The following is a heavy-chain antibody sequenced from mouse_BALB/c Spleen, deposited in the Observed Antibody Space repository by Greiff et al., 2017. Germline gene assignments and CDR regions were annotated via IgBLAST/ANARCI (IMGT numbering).Heavy chain of an antibody. D-gene: IGHD2-14*01. J-gene: IGHJ2*01. CDR1: GYAFTSYN. V-gene: IGHV1S135*01. Sequence: VQLQQSGPELVKPGASVKVSCKASGYAFTSYNMYWVKQSHGKRLEWIGYIYPYNGGTSYNQKFKGKATLTVDKSSSTAYMHLNSLTSEDSAVYYCARGNRDEGRFDYWGQGTTLTVSA. CDR3: ARGNRDEGRFDY. CDR2: IYPYNGGT.